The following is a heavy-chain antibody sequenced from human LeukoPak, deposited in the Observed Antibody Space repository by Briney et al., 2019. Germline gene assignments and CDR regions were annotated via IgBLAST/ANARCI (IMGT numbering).Heavy chain of an antibody. CDR2: IYTSGST. CDR1: GGSISSGGYY. Sequence: SETLSLTCTVSGGSISSGGYYWSWIRQPAGKGLEWIGRIYTSGSTNYNPSLKSRVTMSVDTSKNQFSLKLSSVTAADTAVYYCAREGGYSYGPDYFDYWGQGTLVPVSS. D-gene: IGHD5-18*01. CDR3: AREGGYSYGPDYFDY. V-gene: IGHV4-61*02. J-gene: IGHJ4*02.